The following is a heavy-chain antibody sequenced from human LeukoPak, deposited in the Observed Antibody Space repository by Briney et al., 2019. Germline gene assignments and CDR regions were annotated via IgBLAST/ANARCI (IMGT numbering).Heavy chain of an antibody. CDR1: GFTFSSYG. J-gene: IGHJ6*02. CDR2: IWYDGSNK. CDR3: AKTLFTYSDYYYYYGMDV. D-gene: IGHD4-11*01. Sequence: GGSLRLSCAASGFTFSSYGMHWVRQAPGKGLEWVAVIWYDGSNKYYADSVKGRFTISRDNSKNTLYLQMNSLRAEDTAVYYCAKTLFTYSDYYYYYGMDVWGQGTTVTVSS. V-gene: IGHV3-30*02.